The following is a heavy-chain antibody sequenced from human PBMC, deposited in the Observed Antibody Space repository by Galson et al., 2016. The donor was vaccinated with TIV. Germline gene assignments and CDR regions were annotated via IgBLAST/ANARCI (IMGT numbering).Heavy chain of an antibody. CDR1: GYSFTDYY. J-gene: IGHJ4*02. CDR3: ARDGLDMTTAVALPDY. D-gene: IGHD3/OR15-3a*01. V-gene: IGHV1-2*02. Sequence: SVKVSCKASGYSFTDYYIHWVRQAPGQGFEWMGWVNPKSGDTNYAQKFQGRAALTRDTSINTAYMELSRLRSDDTAVYYCARDGLDMTTAVALPDYWGQGTLVTVFS. CDR2: VNPKSGDT.